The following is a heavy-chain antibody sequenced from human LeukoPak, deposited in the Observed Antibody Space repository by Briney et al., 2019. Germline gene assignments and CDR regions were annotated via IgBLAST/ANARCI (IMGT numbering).Heavy chain of an antibody. V-gene: IGHV3-23*01. CDR1: GFTFSSYA. CDR3: AKGSTLGIVVPAAFDY. CDR2: FIGSGGST. J-gene: IGHJ4*02. Sequence: GSLRLPCAASGFTFSSYAMTWVRQAQGKGLEWVSAFIGSGGSTYYADSVKGRFTISRDNSKDTLYLQMNSLRAEDTAVYYCAKGSTLGIVVPAAFDYCGEESLVTVSS. D-gene: IGHD2-2*01.